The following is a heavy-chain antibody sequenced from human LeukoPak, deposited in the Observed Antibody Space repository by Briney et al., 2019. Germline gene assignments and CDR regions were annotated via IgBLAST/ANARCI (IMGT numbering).Heavy chain of an antibody. CDR2: ISAYDGNT. CDR1: GYTFTSYG. J-gene: IGHJ4*02. D-gene: IGHD3-9*01. V-gene: IGHV1-18*01. CDR3: ARNVGPPNRLVTTKGYFDY. Sequence: ASVKVSCNASGYTFTSYGIIWVRQAPGQGLEWMGWISAYDGNTNYAQNFQGRVTMTTDTSTSTAYMELRSLRSDDTAVYYCARNVGPPNRLVTTKGYFDYWGQGTLVTVSS.